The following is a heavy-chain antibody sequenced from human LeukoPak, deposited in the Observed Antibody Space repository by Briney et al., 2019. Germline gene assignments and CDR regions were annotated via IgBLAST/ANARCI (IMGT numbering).Heavy chain of an antibody. Sequence: GASVKVSCKASGYTFTSDGISWVRQAPGQGLEWMGWISAFNGNTNYAQKLQGRVTMTTDTSTSTAYMELRSLRSDDTAVYYCARDHSPYGDSDYAYYYYGMDVWGQGTTVTVSS. J-gene: IGHJ6*02. CDR3: ARDHSPYGDSDYAYYYYGMDV. D-gene: IGHD4-17*01. CDR2: ISAFNGNT. V-gene: IGHV1-18*01. CDR1: GYTFTSDG.